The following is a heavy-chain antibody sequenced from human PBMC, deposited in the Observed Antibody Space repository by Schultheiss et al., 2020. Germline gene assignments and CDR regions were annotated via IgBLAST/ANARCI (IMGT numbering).Heavy chain of an antibody. CDR1: GGSISSGDYY. D-gene: IGHD2-8*01. CDR3: ARIYSMLYATFDS. V-gene: IGHV4-30-4*01. J-gene: IGHJ4*02. CDR2: IYYSGST. Sequence: SETLSLTCTVSGGSISSGDYYWSWIRQPPGKGLEWIGYIYYSGSTYYNPSLKSRVTISVDTSKNQFSLKLSSVTAADTAIYYCARIYSMLYATFDSWGQGARVTVSS.